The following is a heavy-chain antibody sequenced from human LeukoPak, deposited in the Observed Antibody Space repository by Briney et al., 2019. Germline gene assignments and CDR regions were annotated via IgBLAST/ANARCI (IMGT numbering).Heavy chain of an antibody. D-gene: IGHD2-15*01. J-gene: IGHJ6*03. CDR3: ARHNRRYCSGGSCYLYYYYYYMDA. Sequence: PSQTLSLTCTVSGSSISSYYWSWIRQPPGKGQEWIGYIYYSGSTTYNPSLKSRVTISVDTSKNQFSLKLSSVTAADTAVYYCARHNRRYCSGGSCYLYYYYYYMDAWGKGTTVTVSS. V-gene: IGHV4-59*08. CDR2: IYYSGST. CDR1: GSSISSYY.